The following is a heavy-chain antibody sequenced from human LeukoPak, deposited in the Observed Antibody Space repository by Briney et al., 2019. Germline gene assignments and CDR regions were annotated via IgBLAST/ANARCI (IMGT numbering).Heavy chain of an antibody. CDR3: AKGSLGSWYYFDY. CDR1: GFTFSTSA. D-gene: IGHD6-13*01. Sequence: GGSLRLSCAASGFTFSTSAMSWVRQAPGKGPEWISTFGRSGSDTYYSDSVNGRFTIFRDNSKNTLYLQMNSLRDEDTAVYYCAKGSLGSWYYFDYWGQGTLVTVSS. J-gene: IGHJ4*02. V-gene: IGHV3-23*01. CDR2: FGRSGSDT.